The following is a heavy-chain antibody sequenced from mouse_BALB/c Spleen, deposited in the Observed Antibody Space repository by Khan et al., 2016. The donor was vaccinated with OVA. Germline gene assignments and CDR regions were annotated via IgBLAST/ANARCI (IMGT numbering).Heavy chain of an antibody. Sequence: QVQLKESGPGLVAPSQSLSITCTVSGFSLTSHGVHWVRQPPGKGLEWLGVIWAGGSTNSNSALMSRLSISKDSSKSQVFLKMNSLQTDDTAMYYCARNREPDYFDYWGQGTPLTVSS. CDR1: GFSLTSHG. CDR3: ARNREPDYFDY. CDR2: IWAGGST. V-gene: IGHV2-9*02. J-gene: IGHJ2*01.